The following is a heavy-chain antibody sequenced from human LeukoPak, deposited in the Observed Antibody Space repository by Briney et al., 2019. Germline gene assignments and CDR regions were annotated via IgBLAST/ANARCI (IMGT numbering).Heavy chain of an antibody. Sequence: SETLSLTSTVSGDSISSSSWTWIRPSPGKGRESLVFISNNGKTKYKSSFEGRVSMSVDTSKSKFYLTLSSVAAADTAGYFSARRIYSGTVLHLLYSFIHVWGKGTTVIVS. CDR3: ARRIYSGTVLHLLYSFIHV. D-gene: IGHD2-21*01. CDR1: GDSISSSS. V-gene: IGHV4-59*08. J-gene: IGHJ6*03. CDR2: ISNNGKT.